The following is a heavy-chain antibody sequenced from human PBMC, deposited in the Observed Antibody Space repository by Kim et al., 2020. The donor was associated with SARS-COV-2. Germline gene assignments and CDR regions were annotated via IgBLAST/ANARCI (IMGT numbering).Heavy chain of an antibody. J-gene: IGHJ6*02. CDR1: GFTFSDYY. Sequence: GGSLRLSCAASGFTFSDYYMSWIRQAPGKGLEWVSYISSSSSYTNYADSVKGRFTISRDNAKNSLYLQMNSLRAEDTAVYYCAKGSYYTRELYYYYYGMDVWGQGTTVTVSS. CDR2: ISSSSSYT. V-gene: IGHV3-11*06. CDR3: AKGSYYTRELYYYYYGMDV. D-gene: IGHD3-10*01.